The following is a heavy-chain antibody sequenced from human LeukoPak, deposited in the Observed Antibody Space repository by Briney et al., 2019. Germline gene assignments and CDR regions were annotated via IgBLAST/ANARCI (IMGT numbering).Heavy chain of an antibody. CDR2: MYYSGST. CDR1: GGSISSYY. V-gene: IGHV4-59*01. CDR3: ARDRRESTKPNDAFDI. J-gene: IGHJ3*02. Sequence: SETLSLTCSVSGGSISSYYGSWVRQPPGKGLEWVGYMYYSGSTHYNPSHESRVTISKDKTKKKFSLTLTSVTAADTAVYYCARDRRESTKPNDAFDIWGQGTMVTVSS. D-gene: IGHD1-1*01.